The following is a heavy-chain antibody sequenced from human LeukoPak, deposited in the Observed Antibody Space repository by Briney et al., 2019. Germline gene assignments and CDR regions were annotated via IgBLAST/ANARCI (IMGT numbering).Heavy chain of an antibody. V-gene: IGHV1-2*06. CDR2: INPNNGDT. Sequence: ASVKVSCKASGGTFISYAISWVRQAPGQGLEWMGRINPNNGDTNYAQKFPGRVTLTRDTSIGTAYMELSSLRSDDTAMYYCVREITRATTYFDSWGQGTLVTVSS. CDR1: GGTFISYA. J-gene: IGHJ4*02. D-gene: IGHD1-26*01. CDR3: VREITRATTYFDS.